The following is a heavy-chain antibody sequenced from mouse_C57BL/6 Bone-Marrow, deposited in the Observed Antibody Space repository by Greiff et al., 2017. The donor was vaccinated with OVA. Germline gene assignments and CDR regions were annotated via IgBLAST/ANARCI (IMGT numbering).Heavy chain of an antibody. CDR1: GYTFTGYW. V-gene: IGHV1-7*01. CDR2: INPSSGYT. J-gene: IGHJ4*01. Sequence: VQLQQSGAELAKPGASVKLSCKASGYTFTGYWMHWVKQRPGQGLEWIGYINPSSGYTKYNQKFKDKATLTEDKATSTAYRQLSSLTYEYSADYYCARWYYAMDFWGQGTSVTVSS. CDR3: ARWYYAMDF.